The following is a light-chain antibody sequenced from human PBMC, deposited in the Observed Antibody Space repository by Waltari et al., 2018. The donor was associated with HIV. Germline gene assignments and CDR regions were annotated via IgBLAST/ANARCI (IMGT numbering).Light chain of an antibody. V-gene: IGLV2-14*03. CDR2: HVS. Sequence: SCTGTSSDVGGYNYVSWYQQHPGKAPKLMIYHVSNRPSGVSNRFSGSKSGNTASLTISGLQAEDEADYYCTSYTSSNTLVIFGGGTKLTVL. CDR3: TSYTSSNTLVI. CDR1: SSDVGGYNY. J-gene: IGLJ2*01.